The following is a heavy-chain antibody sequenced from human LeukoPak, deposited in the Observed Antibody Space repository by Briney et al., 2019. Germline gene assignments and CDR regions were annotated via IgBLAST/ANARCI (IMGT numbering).Heavy chain of an antibody. Sequence: GGSLRLSCAASGFTFSSYWMSWVRQAPGKGLEWVANIKQDGSEKYYVDSAKGRFTISRDNAKNSLYLQMNSLRAEDTAVYYCASEREYCSSTSCHYYFDYWGQGTLVTVSS. CDR1: GFTFSSYW. D-gene: IGHD2-2*01. CDR3: ASEREYCSSTSCHYYFDY. J-gene: IGHJ4*02. CDR2: IKQDGSEK. V-gene: IGHV3-7*01.